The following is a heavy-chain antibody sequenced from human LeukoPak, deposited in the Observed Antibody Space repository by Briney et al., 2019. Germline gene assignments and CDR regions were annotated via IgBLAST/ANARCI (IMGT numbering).Heavy chain of an antibody. CDR1: GGSISSGGYY. V-gene: IGHV4-31*03. CDR3: ARVPRSITIFGVVVEAFDI. D-gene: IGHD3-3*01. Sequence: PSQTLSLTCTVSGGSISSGGYYWSWIRQHPGKGLEWIGYIYYSGSTYYNPSLKSRVTISVDTSKSQFSLKLSSVTAADTAVYYCARVPRSITIFGVVVEAFDIWGQGTMVTVSS. CDR2: IYYSGST. J-gene: IGHJ3*02.